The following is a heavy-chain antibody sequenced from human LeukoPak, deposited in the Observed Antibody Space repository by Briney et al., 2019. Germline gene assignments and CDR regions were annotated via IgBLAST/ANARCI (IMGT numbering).Heavy chain of an antibody. CDR2: INHSGST. J-gene: IGHJ4*02. CDR1: GGSFSGYY. D-gene: IGHD6-19*01. V-gene: IGHV4-34*01. Sequence: SETLSLTCAVYGGSFSGYYWSWIRQPPGKGLEWMGEINHSGSTNYNPSLKSRVTISVAKSKTQFSLKLSSVPAADTAVYYCARTTGKWLPLDYWGQGTLVTVSS. CDR3: ARTTGKWLPLDY.